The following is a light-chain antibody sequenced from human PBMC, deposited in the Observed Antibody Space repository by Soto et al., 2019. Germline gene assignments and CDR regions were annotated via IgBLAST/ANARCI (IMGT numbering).Light chain of an antibody. J-gene: IGKJ5*01. CDR1: QSVSSY. V-gene: IGKV3-11*01. Sequence: EIVLTQSPATLSLSPGERVTLSCRASQSVSSYLAWYQQKPGQAPRLLIYDASNRATGIPARFSGSGSGTDFTPTISSLEPEDFAVYYCQQRSNWPITFGQGTRLDIK. CDR2: DAS. CDR3: QQRSNWPIT.